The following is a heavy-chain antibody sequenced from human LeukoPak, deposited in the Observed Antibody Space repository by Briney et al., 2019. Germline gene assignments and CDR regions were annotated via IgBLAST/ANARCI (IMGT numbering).Heavy chain of an antibody. Sequence: SQTLSLTCVVSGDSVSSKNGAWNWIRQSPSRGLEWLGRTYYRSKWYNNYAESMEGRMTISQDTSKNQYSLHLNSVTPDDTAVYYCARDFGTTGWHTFDYWGQGTLVTVSS. CDR2: TYYRSKWYN. CDR3: ARDFGTTGWHTFDY. V-gene: IGHV6-1*01. D-gene: IGHD6-19*01. CDR1: GDSVSSKNGA. J-gene: IGHJ4*02.